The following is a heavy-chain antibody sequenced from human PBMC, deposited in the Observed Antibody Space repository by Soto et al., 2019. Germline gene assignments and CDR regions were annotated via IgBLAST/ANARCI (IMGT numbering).Heavy chain of an antibody. CDR2: IIPILGIA. J-gene: IGHJ5*02. Sequence: SVKVSCKASGGTFSSYTISWVRQAPGQGLEWMGRIIPILGIANYAQKFQGRVTITADKSTSTAYMELSSLRSEDTAVYYCARGKPDIVVVPAAQGGWFDPWGQGTLVTVSS. CDR3: ARGKPDIVVVPAAQGGWFDP. V-gene: IGHV1-69*02. CDR1: GGTFSSYT. D-gene: IGHD2-2*01.